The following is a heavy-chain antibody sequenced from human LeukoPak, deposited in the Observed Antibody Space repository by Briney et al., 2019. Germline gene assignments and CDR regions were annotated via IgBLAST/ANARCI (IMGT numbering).Heavy chain of an antibody. CDR3: AKDGYSSSWYSIDY. V-gene: IGHV3-9*03. CDR1: GFTFDDYA. D-gene: IGHD6-13*01. J-gene: IGHJ4*02. Sequence: GRSLRLSCAASGFTFDDYAMQWVRRAPGKGLEWVSGISWNSGSIGYADSVKGRFTISRDNAKNSLYLQMNSLRAEDMALYYCAKDGYSSSWYSIDYWGQGTMVTVSS. CDR2: ISWNSGSI.